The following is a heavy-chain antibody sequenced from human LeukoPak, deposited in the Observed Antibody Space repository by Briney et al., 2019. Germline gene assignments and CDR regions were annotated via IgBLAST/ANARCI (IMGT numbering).Heavy chain of an antibody. CDR3: ARPSGYSYGLNWFDP. J-gene: IGHJ5*02. CDR2: INHMQFT. Sequence: SETLSLTCAVFGGSFSGYYWSWIRQPPGKGLEWIGEINHMQFTNYNPSLKSRVTISVDTSKNQFSLKLSSVTAADTAVYYCARPSGYSYGLNWFDPWGQGTLVTVSS. D-gene: IGHD5-18*01. V-gene: IGHV4-34*01. CDR1: GGSFSGYY.